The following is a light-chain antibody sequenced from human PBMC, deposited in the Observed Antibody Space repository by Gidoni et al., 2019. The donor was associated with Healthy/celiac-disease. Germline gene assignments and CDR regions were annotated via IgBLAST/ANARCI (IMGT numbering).Light chain of an antibody. Sequence: DIQMTQSPSSLSASVGDRVTITCRASQSINTYLNWYQQKPGKAPKLLIYAASSLQSGVPSRFSGSGSGTDFTLNISSLQPEDFATYYCQQSYSTPHTFGGGTKVEIK. V-gene: IGKV1-39*01. CDR3: QQSYSTPHT. J-gene: IGKJ4*01. CDR1: QSINTY. CDR2: AAS.